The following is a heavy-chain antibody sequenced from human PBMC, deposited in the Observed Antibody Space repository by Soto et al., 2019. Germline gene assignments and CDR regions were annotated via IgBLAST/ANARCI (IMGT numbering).Heavy chain of an antibody. J-gene: IGHJ4*01. V-gene: IGHV1-69*13. D-gene: IGHD4-17*01. Sequence: SSVKVSCKASGGGFSTYAITWVRQAPGQGLEWMGGITPIFDTTNYAQKFQGRVTITADESTTTVHMELTSLTSEDTAVYYCATGGTTVTRSFDYWGQ. CDR3: ATGGTTVTRSFDY. CDR2: ITPIFDTT. CDR1: GGGFSTYA.